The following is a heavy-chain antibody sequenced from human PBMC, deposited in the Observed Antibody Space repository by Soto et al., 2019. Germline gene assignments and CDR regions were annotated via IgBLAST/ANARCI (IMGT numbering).Heavy chain of an antibody. Sequence: QVQLQESGPGLVKASQTLSLICSVSGESISSGGYYWSWIRHHPGKGLEWVGYIYDSESAYYNPSLQSRVTISKDTSKNHFAMKLSSVTAADTAVYYCARASSSSSAADYWGQGTLITVSS. J-gene: IGHJ4*02. CDR2: IYDSESA. D-gene: IGHD6-6*01. V-gene: IGHV4-31*03. CDR3: ARASSSSSAADY. CDR1: GESISSGGYY.